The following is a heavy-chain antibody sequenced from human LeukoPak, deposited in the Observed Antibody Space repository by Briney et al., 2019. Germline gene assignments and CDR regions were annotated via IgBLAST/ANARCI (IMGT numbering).Heavy chain of an antibody. CDR3: ATGRYYFDY. V-gene: IGHV3-53*01. J-gene: IGHJ4*02. CDR2: SYDDYVT. Sequence: GGSLRLSCAASGFTVSSNYMSWVRQAPGKGLEWVSISYDDYVTYYADSVKGRFTISRDNSKNTLYLQMNNLRAGDTAIYYCATGRYYFDYWGQGTLVTVSS. CDR1: GFTVSSNY.